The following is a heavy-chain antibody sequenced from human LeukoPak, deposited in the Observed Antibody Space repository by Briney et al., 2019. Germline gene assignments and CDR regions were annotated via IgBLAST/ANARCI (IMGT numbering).Heavy chain of an antibody. V-gene: IGHV4-59*01. J-gene: IGHJ2*01. Sequence: PETLSLTCTVSGGSISGYYWSWIRQPPGKGLEWIGYSHYSGTTNYNPSLKSRVTISVDTSKNQFSLKLSSVTAADTAMYYCARDSSGYGGAWYFDLWGRGTLVTVSS. CDR3: ARDSSGYGGAWYFDL. CDR2: SHYSGTT. D-gene: IGHD4-23*01. CDR1: GGSISGYY.